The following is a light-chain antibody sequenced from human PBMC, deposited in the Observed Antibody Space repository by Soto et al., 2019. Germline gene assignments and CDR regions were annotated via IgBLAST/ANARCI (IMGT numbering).Light chain of an antibody. CDR2: GAS. CDR1: QSVSNS. CDR3: QQRAKWPRT. Sequence: IVLTQSPATLSLSPGERATLSCWASQSVSNSLAWFQQRPGQAPRLLIYGASDRATGIPARFSGTGSGTDFTLTISSLEPEDFAVYYCQQRAKWPRTFGQGTKVEIK. V-gene: IGKV3-11*01. J-gene: IGKJ1*01.